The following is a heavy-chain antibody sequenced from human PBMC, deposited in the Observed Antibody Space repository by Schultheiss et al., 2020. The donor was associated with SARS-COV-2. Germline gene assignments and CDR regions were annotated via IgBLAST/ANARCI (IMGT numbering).Heavy chain of an antibody. CDR1: GGSFSGYY. D-gene: IGHD6-13*01. CDR3: ARGAGYSSSSLDAFDI. Sequence: SETLSLTCAVYGGSFSGYYWSWIRQPAGKGLEWIGEINHSGSTNYNPSLKSLITMSVDTSENQFSLKLSSVTAADTAVYYCARGAGYSSSSLDAFDIWGQGTMVTVSS. J-gene: IGHJ3*02. CDR2: INHSGST. V-gene: IGHV4-34*01.